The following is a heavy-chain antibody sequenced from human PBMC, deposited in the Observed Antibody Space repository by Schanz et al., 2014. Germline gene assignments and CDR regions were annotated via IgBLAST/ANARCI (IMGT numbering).Heavy chain of an antibody. D-gene: IGHD3-10*01. Sequence: QVQLQESGPGLMRPSETLSLTCTVAGASIRSNNYYCAWIRQTPGKGLEWIGGLYFGGSTYSNPSLESRVTMSIDTSKNQVSLKVTSVSAADTAIYYCAIIGGPGTYHLDPWGQGTLVTVSS. V-gene: IGHV4-39*01. CDR1: GASIRSNNYY. J-gene: IGHJ5*02. CDR3: AIIGGPGTYHLDP. CDR2: LYFGGST.